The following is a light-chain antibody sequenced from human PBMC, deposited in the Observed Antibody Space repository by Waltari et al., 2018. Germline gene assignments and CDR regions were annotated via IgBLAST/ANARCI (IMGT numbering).Light chain of an antibody. CDR1: SSDVGATNF. V-gene: IGLV2-8*01. CDR3: SSYADNYFYV. Sequence: QSALTQSPSASGSPGQSVAISCTGTSSDVGATNFVSWYKHHPGKTPKLLIYEVSNRPSGVSNRFPGSKSGNTASLTISGLQAEDEADYYCSSYADNYFYVFGTGTKVTVL. CDR2: EVS. J-gene: IGLJ1*01.